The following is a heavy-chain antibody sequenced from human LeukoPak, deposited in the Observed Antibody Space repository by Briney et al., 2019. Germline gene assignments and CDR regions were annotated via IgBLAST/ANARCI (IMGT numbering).Heavy chain of an antibody. Sequence: GASVKVSCKASGGTFSSYAISWVRQAPGQGLEWMGRIIPIFGIANYAQKFQGRVTMTADKSTSTAYMELSSLRSEDTAVYYCAKYYYDSSGSANDAFDIWGQGTMVTVSS. CDR3: AKYYYDSSGSANDAFDI. CDR2: IIPIFGIA. V-gene: IGHV1-69*04. D-gene: IGHD3-22*01. J-gene: IGHJ3*02. CDR1: GGTFSSYA.